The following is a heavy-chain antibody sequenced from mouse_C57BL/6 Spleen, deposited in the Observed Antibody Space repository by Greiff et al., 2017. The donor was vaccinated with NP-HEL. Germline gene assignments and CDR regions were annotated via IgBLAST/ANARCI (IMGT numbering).Heavy chain of an antibody. Sequence: QVQLQQPGAELVKPGASVKVSCKASGYTFTSYWMHWVKQRPGQGLEWIGRIHPSDSDTNYNQKFKGKATLTVDKSSSTAYMQLSSLTSEDSAVYYCAISYDYDVASWFAYWGQGTLVTVSA. CDR3: AISYDYDVASWFAY. CDR1: GYTFTSYW. D-gene: IGHD2-4*01. J-gene: IGHJ3*01. V-gene: IGHV1-74*01. CDR2: IHPSDSDT.